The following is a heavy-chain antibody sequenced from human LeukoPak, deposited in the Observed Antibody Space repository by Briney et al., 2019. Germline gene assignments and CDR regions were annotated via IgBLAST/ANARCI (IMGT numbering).Heavy chain of an antibody. Sequence: GGSLRLSCAASGFTFSSYWMSWVRQAPGKGLEWVANIKQDGSEKYYVDSVKGRFTISRDNAKNSLYLQMNSLRAEDTAVYYCARTPPPYYDILTGYAFDIWGQGTMVTVSS. CDR2: IKQDGSEK. CDR3: ARTPPPYYDILTGYAFDI. D-gene: IGHD3-9*01. J-gene: IGHJ3*02. CDR1: GFTFSSYW. V-gene: IGHV3-7*01.